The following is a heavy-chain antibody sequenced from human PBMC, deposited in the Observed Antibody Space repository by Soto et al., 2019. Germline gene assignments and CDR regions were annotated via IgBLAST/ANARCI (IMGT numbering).Heavy chain of an antibody. J-gene: IGHJ4*02. CDR3: AGAYYSDSSGYYFDY. CDR2: IFYSGRT. D-gene: IGHD3-22*01. CDR1: GGSISSYY. Sequence: SETLSLTCTVSGGSISSYYWSWSRPPPGKGLEGVGYIFYSGRTKFHPSLKSRVTISVDTSKKQCSLKLSSVTAADTAVYYGAGAYYSDSSGYYFDYWGQGTLVTVSS. V-gene: IGHV4-59*01.